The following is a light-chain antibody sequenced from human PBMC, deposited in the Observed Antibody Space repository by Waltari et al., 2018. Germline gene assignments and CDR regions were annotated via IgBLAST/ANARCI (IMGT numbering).Light chain of an antibody. V-gene: IGLV2-14*03. CDR2: DVS. J-gene: IGLJ2*01. Sequence: QSALTQPASVSGSPGQSITISCTGTSSDVGGSNYVSWYQHHPGKAHKLIIYDVSRWPSGVSNRFSGSKSGNTASLTISGLQAEDDADYYCSSYAGYSAVVFGGGTKVTVL. CDR1: SSDVGGSNY. CDR3: SSYAGYSAVV.